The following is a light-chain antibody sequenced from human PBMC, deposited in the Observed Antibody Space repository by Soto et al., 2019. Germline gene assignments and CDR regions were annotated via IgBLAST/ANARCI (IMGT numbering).Light chain of an antibody. CDR2: GVS. CDR3: QQYGTSRT. Sequence: EIGLTQSPGTLSLSPGERATLSCRASQSVSSSYLAWYQQKPGQAPRLLIYGVSSRATGIPDRFSGSGSGTDFTLTISRVEPEDFAVYYCQQYGTSRTFGQGTKVDIK. V-gene: IGKV3-20*01. J-gene: IGKJ1*01. CDR1: QSVSSSY.